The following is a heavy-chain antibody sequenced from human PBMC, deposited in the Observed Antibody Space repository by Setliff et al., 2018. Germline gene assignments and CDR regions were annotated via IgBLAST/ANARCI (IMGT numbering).Heavy chain of an antibody. CDR3: ARAPRLEWILPTFDY. CDR1: DYTFLSYG. CDR2: ISAYTGKT. V-gene: IGHV1-18*01. D-gene: IGHD3-3*01. J-gene: IGHJ4*02. Sequence: ASVKVSCKAADYTFLSYGLSWVRQAPGQGLEWMGWISAYTGKTDYAQNFQGRVTMTTDTSTSTGYMELRSLRYDDTAVYYCARAPRLEWILPTFDYWGQGTPVTVSS.